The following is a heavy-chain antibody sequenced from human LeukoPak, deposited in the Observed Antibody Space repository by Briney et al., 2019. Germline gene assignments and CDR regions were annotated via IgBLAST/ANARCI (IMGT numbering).Heavy chain of an antibody. CDR3: ARVLRCSGGSCYNWFDP. V-gene: IGHV4-38-2*02. CDR2: IYHSGST. Sequence: KPSETLSLTCTVSGYSISSGYYWGWIRQPPGKGLEWIGSIYHSGSTYYNPALKSRVTISVDTSKNQFSLKLSSVTAADTAVYYCARVLRCSGGSCYNWFDPWGQGTLVTVSS. J-gene: IGHJ5*02. D-gene: IGHD2-15*01. CDR1: GYSISSGYY.